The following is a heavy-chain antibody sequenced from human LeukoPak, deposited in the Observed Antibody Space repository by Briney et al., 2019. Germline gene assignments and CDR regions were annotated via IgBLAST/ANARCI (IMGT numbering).Heavy chain of an antibody. CDR1: GGSISSYY. V-gene: IGHV4-4*07. Sequence: PSETLSLXCTVSGGSISSYYWSWIRQPAGKGLEWIGRIYTSGSTNYNPSLKSRVTMSVDTSKNQFSLKLSSVTAADTAVYYCAREGLLWFGESFDPWGQGTLVTVSS. D-gene: IGHD3-10*01. CDR3: AREGLLWFGESFDP. CDR2: IYTSGST. J-gene: IGHJ5*02.